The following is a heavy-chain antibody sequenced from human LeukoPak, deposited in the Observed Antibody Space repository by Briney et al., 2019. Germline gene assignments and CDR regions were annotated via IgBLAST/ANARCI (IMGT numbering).Heavy chain of an antibody. CDR3: AKDGGYSRSGGMDV. D-gene: IGHD6-13*01. CDR1: GFTFSSYG. CDR2: KSYDGSNK. Sequence: GGSLRLSCAASGFTFSSYGMHWVRQAPGKGLEWVAVKSYDGSNKYYADSVKGRFTISRDNSKNTLYLQMNSLRAEDTAVYYCAKDGGYSRSGGMDVWGQGTTVTVSS. J-gene: IGHJ6*02. V-gene: IGHV3-30*18.